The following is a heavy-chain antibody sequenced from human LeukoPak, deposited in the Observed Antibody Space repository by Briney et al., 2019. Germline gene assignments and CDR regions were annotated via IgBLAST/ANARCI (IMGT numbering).Heavy chain of an antibody. D-gene: IGHD3-10*01. CDR2: IRYDGSNK. V-gene: IGHV3-30*02. J-gene: IGHJ4*02. CDR3: AKDGDYYGSGSRPQDY. Sequence: GGSLRLSCAASGFTFSSYGMHWVRQAPGKGLEWVAFIRYDGSNKYYADSVKGRFTISRDNSKNTLYLQMNSLRAEDTAVYYCAKDGDYYGSGSRPQDYWGQGTLVTVSS. CDR1: GFTFSSYG.